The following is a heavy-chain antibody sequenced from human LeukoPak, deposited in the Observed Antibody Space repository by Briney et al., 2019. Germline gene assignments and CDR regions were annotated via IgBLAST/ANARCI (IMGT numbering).Heavy chain of an antibody. D-gene: IGHD3-22*01. V-gene: IGHV3-23*01. CDR1: GFTFSSYG. CDR3: AKDRIRYYYDSSGH. CDR2: ISGSGGST. Sequence: AGGSLRLSCAASGFTFSSYGMSWVRQAPGKGLEWVSAISGSGGSTYYADSVKGRFTISRDNSKNTLYLQMNSLRAEDTAVYYCAKDRIRYYYDSSGHWGQGTLVTVSS. J-gene: IGHJ4*02.